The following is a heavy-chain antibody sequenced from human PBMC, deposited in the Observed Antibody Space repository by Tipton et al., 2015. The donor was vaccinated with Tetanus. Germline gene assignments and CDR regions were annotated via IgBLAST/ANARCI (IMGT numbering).Heavy chain of an antibody. V-gene: IGHV4-61*08. CDR2: VSSSGAS. Sequence: TLSLTCTVSGGSVRGGDHYWSWIRQPPGKGLEWLAYVSSSGASNSDYFLKSRIAVSRDTSKNQFSLRLTSATAADTAVYYCARDRITGPTGRYYAMDVWGQGTTVTVSS. CDR1: GGSVRGGDHY. CDR3: ARDRITGPTGRYYAMDV. D-gene: IGHD1-7*01. J-gene: IGHJ6*01.